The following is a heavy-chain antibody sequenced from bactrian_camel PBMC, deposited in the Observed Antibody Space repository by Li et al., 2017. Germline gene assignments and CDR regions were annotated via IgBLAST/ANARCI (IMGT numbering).Heavy chain of an antibody. CDR2: IDSDGRT. CDR3: AQYNLWPTLNARYLY. J-gene: IGHJ4*01. Sequence: VQLVESGGGSVQAGGSLRHSCTASGWTDRDYCMGWFSLAPGKGRERVAAIDSDGRTSYADSVKGRFTISRDNAKNTLYLQLNALKTEDTANYYCAQYNLWPTLNARYLYRGQGTQVTVS. CDR1: GWTDRDYC. V-gene: IGHV3S53*01. D-gene: IGHD1*01.